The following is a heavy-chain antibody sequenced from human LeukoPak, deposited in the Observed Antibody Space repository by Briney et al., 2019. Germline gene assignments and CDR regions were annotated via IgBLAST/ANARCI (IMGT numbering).Heavy chain of an antibody. CDR2: IYYSGST. CDR1: GDSISSTSYY. Sequence: SETLSLTCTVSGDSISSTSYYWGWIRQPPGKGLEWIGSIYYSGSTYYNPSPESRVTVSVDTSKNQFSLKLSSVTAADTAVYYCATSGWYLLPGVYWGQGTLVTVSS. J-gene: IGHJ4*02. D-gene: IGHD6-19*01. CDR3: ATSGWYLLPGVY. V-gene: IGHV4-39*01.